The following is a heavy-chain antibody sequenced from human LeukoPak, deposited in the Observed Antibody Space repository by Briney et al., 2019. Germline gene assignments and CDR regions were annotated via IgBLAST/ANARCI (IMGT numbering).Heavy chain of an antibody. D-gene: IGHD7-27*01. J-gene: IGHJ4*02. V-gene: IGHV1-2*02. CDR2: INPNSGGT. CDR1: GYTFTGYY. CDR3: ARDHEGGTGDSDY. Sequence: ASVKVSCKASGYTFTGYYMHWVRQAPGQGLEWMGWINPNSGGTNYAQKFQGRVTMTRDTSISTAYMELSSLRSEDTAVYYCARDHEGGTGDSDYWGQGTLVTVSS.